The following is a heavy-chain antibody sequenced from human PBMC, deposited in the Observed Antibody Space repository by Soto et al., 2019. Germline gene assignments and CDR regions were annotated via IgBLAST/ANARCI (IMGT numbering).Heavy chain of an antibody. CDR1: GFTFSSYA. J-gene: IGHJ4*02. D-gene: IGHD4-17*01. V-gene: IGHV3-30-3*01. CDR3: ARDRYGDRTDY. CDR2: ISYDGSNK. Sequence: QVQLVESGGGVVQPGRSLRLSCAASGFTFSSYAMHWVRQAPGKGLEWVAVISYDGSNKYYADSVKGRFTISRDISKNTLYLQMNSLRAEDTAVYYCARDRYGDRTDYWGQGTLVTVSS.